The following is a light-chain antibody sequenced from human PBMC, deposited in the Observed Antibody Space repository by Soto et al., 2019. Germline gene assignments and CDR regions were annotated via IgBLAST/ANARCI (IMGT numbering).Light chain of an antibody. Sequence: QSALTQPASVSGSPGQSLTISCTGTSSDVGGNNYVSWYQHHPGKAPKLMIYDVNNRRSGVSNRFFGSKSGNTASLTISGLQAEDEADYYCSSYSSSSLYVFGTATKLTVL. CDR3: SSYSSSSLYV. CDR1: SSDVGGNNY. CDR2: DVN. J-gene: IGLJ1*01. V-gene: IGLV2-14*03.